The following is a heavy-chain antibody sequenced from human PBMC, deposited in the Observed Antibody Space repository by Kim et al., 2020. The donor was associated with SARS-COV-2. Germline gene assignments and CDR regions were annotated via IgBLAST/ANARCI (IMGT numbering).Heavy chain of an antibody. V-gene: IGHV7-4-1*02. CDR2: INTNTGNP. D-gene: IGHD3-10*01. CDR1: GYTFTSYA. Sequence: ASVKVSCKASGYTFTSYAMNWVRQAPGQGLEWMGWINTNTGNPTYAQGFTGRFVFSLDTSVSTAYLQISSLKAEDTAVYYCARAFRELLWFGELLYPFDYWGQGTLVTVSS. J-gene: IGHJ4*02. CDR3: ARAFRELLWFGELLYPFDY.